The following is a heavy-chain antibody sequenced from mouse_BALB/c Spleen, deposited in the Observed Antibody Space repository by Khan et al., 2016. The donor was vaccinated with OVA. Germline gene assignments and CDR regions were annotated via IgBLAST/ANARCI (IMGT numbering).Heavy chain of an antibody. J-gene: IGHJ3*01. CDR1: GYTFTTYT. D-gene: IGHD2-14*01. CDR3: AREGAYYRSDGWFSY. Sequence: VELVESGAELARPGASVKMSCKASGYTFTTYTMHWVKQRPGQGLEWIGYINPSNGYTNYNQKFKDKSTLTADKSSSTAYMQLRSLTSDYSAVYYCAREGAYYRSDGWFSYWGQGTLGTVSA. CDR2: INPSNGYT. V-gene: IGHV1-4*01.